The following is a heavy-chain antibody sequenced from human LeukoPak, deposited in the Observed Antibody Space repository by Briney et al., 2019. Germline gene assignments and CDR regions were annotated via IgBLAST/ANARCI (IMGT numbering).Heavy chain of an antibody. CDR2: IYYSGST. CDR1: GGSISSYY. J-gene: IGHJ5*02. Sequence: SETLSLTCTVSGGSISSYYWSWIRQPPGKGLEWIGYIYYSGSTNYNPSLKSRVAISVDTSKNQFSLKLSSVTAADTAVYYCARARTYIAAAVQGWFDPWGQGTLVTVSS. CDR3: ARARTYIAAAVQGWFDP. V-gene: IGHV4-59*12. D-gene: IGHD6-13*01.